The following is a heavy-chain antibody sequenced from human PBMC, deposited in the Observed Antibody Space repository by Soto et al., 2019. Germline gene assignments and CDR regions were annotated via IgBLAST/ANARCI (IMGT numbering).Heavy chain of an antibody. CDR1: GFTFSTYW. J-gene: IGHJ3*01. Sequence: EVQMVESGGGLVQPGGSLRLSCAASGFTFSTYWMHWVRQAPGKGLVWVSRIHSDRITTLYADSVTGRFTISRDNAKNTVFLQMNSLRAEDTAVYYCATGPTPAFAFWGRGTMVTVSS. CDR2: IHSDRITT. CDR3: ATGPTPAFAF. D-gene: IGHD1-1*01. V-gene: IGHV3-74*01.